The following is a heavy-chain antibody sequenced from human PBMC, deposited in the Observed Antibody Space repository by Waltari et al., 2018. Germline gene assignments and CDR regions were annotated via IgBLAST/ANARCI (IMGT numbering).Heavy chain of an antibody. CDR1: GLTFSSYG. D-gene: IGHD1-26*01. Sequence: QVQLVESGGGVVQPGRSLRLSCAASGLTFSSYGLPWVRRAPGKGLEWVAVISYDGSNKYYADSVKGRFTISRDNSKNTLYLQMNSLRAEDTAVYYCAKDQGGAYRSFDYWGQGTLVTVSS. CDR2: ISYDGSNK. CDR3: AKDQGGAYRSFDY. J-gene: IGHJ4*02. V-gene: IGHV3-30*18.